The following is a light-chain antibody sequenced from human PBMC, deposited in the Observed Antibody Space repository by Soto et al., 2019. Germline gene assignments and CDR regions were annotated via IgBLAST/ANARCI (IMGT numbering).Light chain of an antibody. CDR2: DVS. Sequence: QSALTQPRSVSGSPGQSVTISCTGTSSDVGGYNYVSWYQQHPGKAPKLMIYDVSKRPSGVPDRFSGSKSGNTASLPISGLHAEDEADYYCCSYAGSYTRSCVFGGGTKLTVL. CDR1: SSDVGGYNY. CDR3: CSYAGSYTRSCV. V-gene: IGLV2-11*01. J-gene: IGLJ3*02.